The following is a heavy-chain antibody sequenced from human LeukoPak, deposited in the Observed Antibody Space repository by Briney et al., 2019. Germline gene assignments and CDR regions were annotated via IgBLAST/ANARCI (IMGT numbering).Heavy chain of an antibody. D-gene: IGHD3-10*01. CDR2: IYYSGST. CDR3: ATQSDYYGSGSYQRGYYYGMDV. Sequence: SETLSLTCTVSGGSISSYYWSWIRQPPGKGLEWIGYIYYSGSTNYNPSLKSRVTISVDTSKNQFSLKLSSVTAADTAVYYCATQSDYYGSGSYQRGYYYGMDVWGQGTTVTVSS. J-gene: IGHJ6*02. CDR1: GGSISSYY. V-gene: IGHV4-59*08.